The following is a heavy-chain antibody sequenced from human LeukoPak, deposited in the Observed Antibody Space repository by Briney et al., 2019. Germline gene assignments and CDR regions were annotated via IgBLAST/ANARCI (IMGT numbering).Heavy chain of an antibody. CDR2: INPNSGGT. J-gene: IGHJ4*02. D-gene: IGHD4-17*01. Sequence: ASVKVSCKASGYTFTGHYMHWVRQAPGQGLEWMGWINPNSGGTNYAQKFQGRVTMTRDTSISTAYMELSRLRSDDTAVYYCASSPTVTRPLFDYWGQGTLVTVSS. V-gene: IGHV1-2*02. CDR1: GYTFTGHY. CDR3: ASSPTVTRPLFDY.